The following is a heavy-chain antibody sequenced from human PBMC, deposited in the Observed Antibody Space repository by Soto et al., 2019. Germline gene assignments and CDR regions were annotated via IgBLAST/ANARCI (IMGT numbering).Heavy chain of an antibody. V-gene: IGHV3-23*01. Sequence: PWGSLRLSCAASGFTFRSYAMNWVRQAPGKGLEWVSVISGSGGSTYYADSVKGRFTISRDNSKNTLYLQMNSLGAEDTAVYYCARRSSGWYFDYWGQGTLVTVSS. CDR1: GFTFRSYA. CDR3: ARRSSGWYFDY. CDR2: ISGSGGST. D-gene: IGHD6-19*01. J-gene: IGHJ4*02.